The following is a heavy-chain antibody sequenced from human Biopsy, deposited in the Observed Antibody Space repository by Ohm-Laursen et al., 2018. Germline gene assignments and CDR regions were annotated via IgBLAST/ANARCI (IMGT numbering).Heavy chain of an antibody. D-gene: IGHD6-6*01. J-gene: IGHJ6*02. V-gene: IGHV3-21*01. Sequence: PPGTLSLTCAASGYSVSSYDMNWVRQAPGKGLEWISYISETSSHIYDADSVRGRFTVARDIAKNSLYLQLNSLRVEDTAVYYCARDSSRRAREGGMDVWGQGTTVTVSS. CDR3: ARDSSRRAREGGMDV. CDR1: GYSVSSYD. CDR2: ISETSSHI.